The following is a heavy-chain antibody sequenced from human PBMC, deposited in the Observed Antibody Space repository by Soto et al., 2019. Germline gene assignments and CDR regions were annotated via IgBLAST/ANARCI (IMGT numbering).Heavy chain of an antibody. CDR3: AAQYSSSLVHFDY. CDR1: GFTVSSNY. Sequence: GGSLRLSCAASGFTVSSNYMSWVRQAPGKGLEWVSVIYSGGSTYYADSVKGRFTISRHNSKNTLYLQMNSLRAEDTAVYYCAAQYSSSLVHFDYWGQGTLVTVSS. J-gene: IGHJ4*02. V-gene: IGHV3-53*04. CDR2: IYSGGST. D-gene: IGHD6-6*01.